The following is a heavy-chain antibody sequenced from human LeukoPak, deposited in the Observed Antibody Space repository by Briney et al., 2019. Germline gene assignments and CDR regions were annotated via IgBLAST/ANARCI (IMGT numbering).Heavy chain of an antibody. D-gene: IGHD6-6*01. J-gene: IGHJ4*02. Sequence: PGGSLRLSCAASGFTFSSYEMNWVRQAPGKGLEWVSYISSSGSTINYADSVKGRFTISRDNSKNTLYLQMNSLRAEDTAVYYCGKDVRYISSYWGQGTLVIVSS. CDR1: GFTFSSYE. V-gene: IGHV3-48*03. CDR2: ISSSGSTI. CDR3: GKDVRYISSY.